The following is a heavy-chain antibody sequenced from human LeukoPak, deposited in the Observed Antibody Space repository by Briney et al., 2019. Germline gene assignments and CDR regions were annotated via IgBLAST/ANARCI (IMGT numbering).Heavy chain of an antibody. CDR3: ARDRSVLGLDY. V-gene: IGHV3-21*01. Sequence: GGSLRLSCAASGFTFSSYWMHWVRQAPGKGLEWVSSISSSSSYIYYADSVKGRFTISRDNAKNSLYLQMNSLRAEDTAVYYCARDRSVLGLDYWGQGTLVTVSS. CDR1: GFTFSSYW. CDR2: ISSSSSYI. J-gene: IGHJ4*02. D-gene: IGHD2-8*02.